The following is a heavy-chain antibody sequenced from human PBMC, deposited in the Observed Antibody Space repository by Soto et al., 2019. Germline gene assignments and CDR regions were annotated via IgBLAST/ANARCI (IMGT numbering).Heavy chain of an antibody. CDR2: IYYSGST. J-gene: IGHJ6*02. D-gene: IGHD3-10*01. CDR1: GGSISSYY. CDR3: ARGDPLLWFGEKVYYGMDV. Sequence: QVQLQESGPGLVKPSETLSLTCTVSGGSISSYYWSWIRQPPGKGLEWIGYIYYSGSTNYNPSLKSRVTISVDTSKNQCALKRSSVTAADTAVYYCARGDPLLWFGEKVYYGMDVWGQGTTVTVSS. V-gene: IGHV4-59*01.